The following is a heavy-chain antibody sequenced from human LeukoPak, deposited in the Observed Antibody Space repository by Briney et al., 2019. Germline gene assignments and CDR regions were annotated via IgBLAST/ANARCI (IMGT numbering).Heavy chain of an antibody. CDR1: GGSISSSNW. Sequence: PSETLSLTCAVSGGSISSSNWWSWVRQPPGKGLEWIGEIYHSGSTNYNPSLKSRVTISADKSKNQFSLKLSPVTAADTAVYYCARDLDWNCADYWGQGTLVTVSS. D-gene: IGHD1-7*01. J-gene: IGHJ4*02. CDR2: IYHSGST. CDR3: ARDLDWNCADY. V-gene: IGHV4-4*02.